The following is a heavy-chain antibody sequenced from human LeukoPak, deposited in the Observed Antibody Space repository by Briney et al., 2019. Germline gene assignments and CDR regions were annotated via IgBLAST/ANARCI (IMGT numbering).Heavy chain of an antibody. Sequence: ASVKVSCKASGYTFTDYFIHWVRQAPGQGLEWMGRIYPNRGGTNYVQRFQGRVTMTRDTSISTAYMELARLTSDDAAVYYCTRERMRDYGDQFDFWGQGTLVTVSS. CDR2: IYPNRGGT. CDR3: TRERMRDYGDQFDF. J-gene: IGHJ4*02. D-gene: IGHD4-17*01. V-gene: IGHV1-2*06. CDR1: GYTFTDYF.